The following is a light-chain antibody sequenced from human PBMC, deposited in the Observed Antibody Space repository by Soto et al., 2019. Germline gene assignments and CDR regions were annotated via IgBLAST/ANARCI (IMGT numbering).Light chain of an antibody. CDR2: EGS. V-gene: IGLV2-23*01. CDR1: SSDVGRYNL. Sequence: QSALTQPASVSGSPGQSITISCTGTSSDVGRYNLVSWYQQHPGKAPKLLIYEGSKRPSGVSNRFSGSKSANTASLTISGLQAEDEADYYCCSYAGSTAFYVFGTGTKVTVL. CDR3: CSYAGSTAFYV. J-gene: IGLJ1*01.